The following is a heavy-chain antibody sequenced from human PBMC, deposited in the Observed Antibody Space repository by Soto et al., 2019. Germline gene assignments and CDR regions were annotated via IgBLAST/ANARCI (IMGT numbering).Heavy chain of an antibody. J-gene: IGHJ3*02. D-gene: IGHD2-21*01. Sequence: GASLKISCKGSGYSFTSYWIGWVRQMPGKGLEWMGIIYPGDSDTRYSPSFQGQVTISADKSISTAYLQWSSLKASDTAMYYCARQKAYGGNSLDAFDIWGQGKMVTVSS. V-gene: IGHV5-51*01. CDR3: ARQKAYGGNSLDAFDI. CDR1: GYSFTSYW. CDR2: IYPGDSDT.